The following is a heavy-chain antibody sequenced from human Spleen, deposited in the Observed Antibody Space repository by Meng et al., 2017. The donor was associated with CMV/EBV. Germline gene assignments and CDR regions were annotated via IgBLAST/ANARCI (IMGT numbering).Heavy chain of an antibody. J-gene: IGHJ4*02. V-gene: IGHV3-11*01. CDR3: ARYWSSTGFVSDY. D-gene: IGHD2-2*01. CDR2: ISGSGSST. Sequence: AASPFTFSDYYMAWIRQASGKELEWVSYISGSGSSTVYADSVKGRFTISRDNAKNSLYLQLNSLRAEDTAMYYCARYWSSTGFVSDYWGQGTLVTVSS. CDR1: PFTFSDYY.